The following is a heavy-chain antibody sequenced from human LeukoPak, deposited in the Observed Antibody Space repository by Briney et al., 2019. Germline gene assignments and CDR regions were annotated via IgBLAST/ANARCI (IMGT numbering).Heavy chain of an antibody. CDR3: AKAKPYSSSWYWDY. D-gene: IGHD6-13*01. V-gene: IGHV3-23*01. CDR2: ITGGGTRA. CDR1: GFTFSNYA. J-gene: IGHJ4*02. Sequence: PGGSLRLSCAASGFTFSNYAMSWVRQAPGKGLEWVSSITGGGTRAYYADSVKGRFTISRDNSKNTLYLQMNSLRAEDTAVYYCAKAKPYSSSWYWDYWGQGTLVTVSS.